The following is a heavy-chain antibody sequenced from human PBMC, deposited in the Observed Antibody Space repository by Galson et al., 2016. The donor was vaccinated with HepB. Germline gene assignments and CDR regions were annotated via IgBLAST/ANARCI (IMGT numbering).Heavy chain of an antibody. Sequence: TLSLTCTVSGVSISSVSYYWGWIRQPAGKGLEWIGRIYTYGGPNYNPSLKSRVTISIDSSENQFFLNLTSVTAADTAVYYCARTTISAHPYFDYWGQGTLVSVSS. CDR3: ARTTISAHPYFDY. V-gene: IGHV4-61*02. J-gene: IGHJ4*02. D-gene: IGHD2-21*02. CDR2: IYTYGGP. CDR1: GVSISSVSYY.